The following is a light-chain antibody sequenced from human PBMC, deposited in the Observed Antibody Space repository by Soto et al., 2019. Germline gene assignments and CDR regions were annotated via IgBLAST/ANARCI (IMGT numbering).Light chain of an antibody. CDR2: EDN. V-gene: IGLV6-57*01. CDR1: SGSIASNY. J-gene: IGLJ2*01. CDR3: QSYDISNQV. Sequence: FMLTQPHSVSESPGKTVTISCTRSSGSIASNYVQWYQQRPGSSPTTVIYEDNQRPSGVPDRFSGSIDSSSNSASLTISGLKTEDEADYYCQSYDISNQVFGGGTKVTVL.